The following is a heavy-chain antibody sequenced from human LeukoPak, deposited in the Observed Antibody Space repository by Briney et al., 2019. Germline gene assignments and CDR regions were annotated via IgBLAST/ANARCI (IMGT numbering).Heavy chain of an antibody. CDR1: GGSISSSSYY. D-gene: IGHD2-2*01. CDR2: IYYSGST. Sequence: SETLSLTCTVSGGSISSSSYYWGWIRQPPGKGLEWIGSIYYSGSTYYNPSLKSRVTISVDTSKNQFSLKLSSVTAADTAVYYCARQDIVVVPAAIGAFDYWGQGTLVTVSS. J-gene: IGHJ4*02. V-gene: IGHV4-39*01. CDR3: ARQDIVVVPAAIGAFDY.